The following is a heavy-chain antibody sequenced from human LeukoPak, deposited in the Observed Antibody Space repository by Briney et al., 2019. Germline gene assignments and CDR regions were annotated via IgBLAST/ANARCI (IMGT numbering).Heavy chain of an antibody. Sequence: PGGSLRLSCAASGFTFSDYAMSWVRQAPGGGLEWVSAISGRGDETFHADSVKGRFTTSRDNSENTLSLQMSSLRVEDSAVYFYAKDTSAWWYHRAYMNVWGTGTTVTVSS. J-gene: IGHJ6*03. CDR2: ISGRGDET. CDR1: GFTFSDYA. V-gene: IGHV3-23*01. CDR3: AKDTSAWWYHRAYMNV. D-gene: IGHD2-15*01.